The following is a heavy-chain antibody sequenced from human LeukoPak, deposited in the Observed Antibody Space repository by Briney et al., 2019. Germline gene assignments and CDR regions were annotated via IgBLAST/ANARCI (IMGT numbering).Heavy chain of an antibody. J-gene: IGHJ4*02. CDR3: ARLLGSSGYLDY. Sequence: GGSLRLSCAASGFTFSSYSMNWVRQAPGKGLEWVSSISSSSSYIHYADSVKGRFTISRDNAKNSLYLQMNSLRAEDTAVYYCARLLGSSGYLDYWGQGTLVTVSS. CDR2: ISSSSSYI. V-gene: IGHV3-21*01. D-gene: IGHD3-22*01. CDR1: GFTFSSYS.